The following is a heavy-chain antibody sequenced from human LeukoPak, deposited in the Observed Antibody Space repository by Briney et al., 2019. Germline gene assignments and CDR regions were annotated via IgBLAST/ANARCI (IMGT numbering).Heavy chain of an antibody. Sequence: GGSLRLSCATSGFTFSINAMSWVRQAPGRGLEWVSVISDSGDSTNYADSVKGRFTISRDNSKNTVYLQMNSLRVEDTVVYYCAKVGIVVGGDYYDYWGQGTLVTVSS. D-gene: IGHD3-22*01. CDR2: ISDSGDST. CDR1: GFTFSINA. V-gene: IGHV3-23*01. J-gene: IGHJ4*02. CDR3: AKVGIVVGGDYYDY.